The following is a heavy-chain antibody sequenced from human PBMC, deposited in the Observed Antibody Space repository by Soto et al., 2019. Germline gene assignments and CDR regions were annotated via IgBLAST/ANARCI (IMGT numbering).Heavy chain of an antibody. CDR2: ISAYNGNT. D-gene: IGHD4-17*01. CDR1: GYTFTSYG. Sequence: QVQLVQSGAEVKKPGASVKVSCKASGYTFTSYGISWVRQAPGQGLEWMGWISAYNGNTNYAQKLQGRVTMTTDTSTSTAYMELRSLISDDTAVYYCARDRIPYGDYGYFQHWGQGTLVTVSS. J-gene: IGHJ1*01. V-gene: IGHV1-18*01. CDR3: ARDRIPYGDYGYFQH.